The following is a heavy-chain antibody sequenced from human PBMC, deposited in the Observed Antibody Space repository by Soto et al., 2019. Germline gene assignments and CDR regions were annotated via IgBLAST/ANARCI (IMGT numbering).Heavy chain of an antibody. CDR2: INAGNGNT. V-gene: IGHV1-3*01. Sequence: GASVKVSCKASGYTFTSYAMHWVRQAPGQRLEWMGWINAGNGNTKYSQKFQGRVTITRDTSASTAYMELSSLRSEDTAIYYCARSQSLGHYDYVAYWGRGTLVTVPQ. CDR3: ARSQSLGHYDYVAY. D-gene: IGHD6-19*01. J-gene: IGHJ4*02. CDR1: GYTFTSYA.